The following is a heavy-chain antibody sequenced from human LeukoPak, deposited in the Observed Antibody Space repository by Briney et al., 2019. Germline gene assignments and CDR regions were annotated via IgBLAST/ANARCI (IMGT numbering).Heavy chain of an antibody. Sequence: SVKVSCKASGGTFSSYAISWVRQAPGQGLEWMGGIIPIFGTANYAQKFHGRVTITADESTNTAYMEVSSLRSEDTALYYCARYKVPPHQDSSMVPGVYYYYGMDVWGLGTTVTVSS. J-gene: IGHJ6*02. CDR2: IIPIFGTA. V-gene: IGHV1-69*01. D-gene: IGHD3-10*01. CDR1: GGTFSSYA. CDR3: ARYKVPPHQDSSMVPGVYYYYGMDV.